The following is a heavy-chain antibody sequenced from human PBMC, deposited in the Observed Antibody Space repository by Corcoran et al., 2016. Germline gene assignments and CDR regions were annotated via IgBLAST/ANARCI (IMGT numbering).Heavy chain of an antibody. D-gene: IGHD6-19*01. Sequence: EVQLVESGGGLVQPGGSLRLSCAASGFTFSGYSMNWVRQAPGKGLEWVSYISSRSTTIYYADSVEGRFTISRDNAKNSLYLQMNSLRDEETAVYYCARDRPQWLGATTFDYWGQGTLVTVSS. CDR2: ISSRSTTI. V-gene: IGHV3-48*02. J-gene: IGHJ4*02. CDR1: GFTFSGYS. CDR3: ARDRPQWLGATTFDY.